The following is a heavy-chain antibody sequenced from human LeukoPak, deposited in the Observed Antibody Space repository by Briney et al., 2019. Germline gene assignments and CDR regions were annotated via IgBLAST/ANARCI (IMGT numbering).Heavy chain of an antibody. CDR2: IYHSGST. CDR3: ARGLYSSGWYPPEGLAYFDY. D-gene: IGHD6-19*01. V-gene: IGHV4-4*02. CDR1: GGSISSSNW. Sequence: SETLSLTCAVSGGSISSSNWWSWVRQPPGKGLEWIGEIYHSGSTNYNPSLKSRVTISVDKSKNQFSLKLSFVTAADTAVYYCARGLYSSGWYPPEGLAYFDYWGQGTLVTVSS. J-gene: IGHJ4*02.